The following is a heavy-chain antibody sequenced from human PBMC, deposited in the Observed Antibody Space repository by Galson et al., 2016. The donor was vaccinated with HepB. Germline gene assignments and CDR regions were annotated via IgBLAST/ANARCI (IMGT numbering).Heavy chain of an antibody. D-gene: IGHD1-14*01. Sequence: SETLSLTCAVYGGSFSSYYWTWVRQSPGKGLEWLGAITHRGNTNYNPSLKSRLTISVDVSKSQFSLNVTSLTAADTAVYYCARGGRMLAPLDYWGQGTLVTVSS. CDR2: ITHRGNT. J-gene: IGHJ4*02. V-gene: IGHV4-34*01. CDR3: ARGGRMLAPLDY. CDR1: GGSFSSYY.